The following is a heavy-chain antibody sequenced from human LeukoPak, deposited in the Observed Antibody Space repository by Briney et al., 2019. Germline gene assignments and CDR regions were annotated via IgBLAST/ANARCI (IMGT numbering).Heavy chain of an antibody. Sequence: GGSLRLSCAASGFTFSSYGMHWVRQAPGKGLEWVAVISYDGSNKYYADSVKGRFTISRDNSKNTLYLQMNSLRTEDTAVYYCATEFNYYGSGSYSWGQGTLVTVSS. V-gene: IGHV3-30*03. J-gene: IGHJ5*02. CDR2: ISYDGSNK. D-gene: IGHD3-10*01. CDR1: GFTFSSYG. CDR3: ATEFNYYGSGSYS.